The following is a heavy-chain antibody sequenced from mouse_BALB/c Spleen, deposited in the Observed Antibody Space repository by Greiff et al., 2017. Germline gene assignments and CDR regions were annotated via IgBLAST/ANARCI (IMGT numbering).Heavy chain of an antibody. CDR2: IWAGGST. Sequence: VQGVESGPGLVAPSQSLSITCTVSGFSSTSYGVHWVRQPPGKGLEWLGVIWAGGSTNYNSALMSRLSISKDNSKSQVFLKMNSLQTDDTAMYYCARDEGYYGYGFDYWGQGTTLTVSS. J-gene: IGHJ2*01. CDR1: GFSSTSYG. CDR3: ARDEGYYGYGFDY. D-gene: IGHD1-2*01. V-gene: IGHV2-9*02.